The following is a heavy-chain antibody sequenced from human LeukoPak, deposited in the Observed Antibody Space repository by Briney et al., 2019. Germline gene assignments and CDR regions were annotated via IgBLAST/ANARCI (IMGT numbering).Heavy chain of an antibody. CDR3: ARELWFGGRTMFDP. Sequence: GGSLRLSCAASGFTVSSYEMNWVRQAPGKGLEWVSYISSSGSTIYYADSVKGRFTISRDNAKNSLYLQMNSLRAEDTAVYYCARELWFGGRTMFDPWGQGTLVTVSS. V-gene: IGHV3-48*03. CDR2: ISSSGSTI. J-gene: IGHJ5*02. D-gene: IGHD3-10*01. CDR1: GFTVSSYE.